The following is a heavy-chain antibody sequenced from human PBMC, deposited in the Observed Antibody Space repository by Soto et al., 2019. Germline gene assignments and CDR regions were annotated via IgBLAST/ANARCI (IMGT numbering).Heavy chain of an antibody. CDR3: ARSLDIVATIMPYYFDY. J-gene: IGHJ4*02. CDR2: ISAYNGNT. V-gene: IGHV1-18*01. CDR1: RYTFTSYG. D-gene: IGHD5-12*01. Sequence: GASVKVSCKAPRYTFTSYGISWVRQAPGQGLEWMGWISAYNGNTNYAQKLQGRVTMTTDTSTSTAYMELRSLRSDDTAVYYCARSLDIVATIMPYYFDYWGQGTLVTVSS.